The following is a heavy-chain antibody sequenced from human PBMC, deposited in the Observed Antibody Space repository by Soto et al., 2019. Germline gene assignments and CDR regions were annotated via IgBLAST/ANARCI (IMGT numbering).Heavy chain of an antibody. CDR1: GYTFTGYY. CDR2: MNPINGAT. J-gene: IGHJ6*03. CDR3: GRGPSPRAPAGGSPYYYAMDF. V-gene: IGHV1-8*02. Sequence: ASVELCCEASGYTFTGYYMHWPRQESGQGLEWMGWMNPINGATGSARRFQGRVSMTRNTATGTAYLELTSLRSDDSAVYYCGRGPSPRAPAGGSPYYYAMDFWRKRTSVT. D-gene: IGHD6-13*01.